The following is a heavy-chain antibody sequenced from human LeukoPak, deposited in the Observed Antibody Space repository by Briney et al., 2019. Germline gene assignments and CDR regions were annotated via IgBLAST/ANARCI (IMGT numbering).Heavy chain of an antibody. CDR1: GFTFSSNY. Sequence: GGSLRLSCAASGFTFSSNYMSWVRQAPGKGLEWVSVIYSGGSTYYSDSVKGRFTISRDNSKNTLYLQMNSLRAEDTAVYYCARYRSGSRNDAFDIWGQGTMVTVSS. J-gene: IGHJ3*02. V-gene: IGHV3-53*01. D-gene: IGHD1-26*01. CDR3: ARYRSGSRNDAFDI. CDR2: IYSGGST.